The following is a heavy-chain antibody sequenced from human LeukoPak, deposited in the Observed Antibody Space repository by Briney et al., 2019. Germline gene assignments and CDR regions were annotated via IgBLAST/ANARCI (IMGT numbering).Heavy chain of an antibody. CDR1: GGSISSHF. CDR3: ARATVGTTRGAFDY. CDR2: VYYTGST. J-gene: IGHJ4*02. Sequence: SSETLSLTCTVSGGSISSHFWCWIRQPPGGGLEWIGYVYYTGSTNYNTSLKSRVTMSVDTSKNQFSLKLSSVTAADTAMYYCARATVGTTRGAFDYWGQGTLVTVSS. D-gene: IGHD1-26*01. V-gene: IGHV4-59*11.